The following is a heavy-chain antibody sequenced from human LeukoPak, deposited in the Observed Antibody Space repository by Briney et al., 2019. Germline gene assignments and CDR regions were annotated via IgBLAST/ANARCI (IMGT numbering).Heavy chain of an antibody. CDR3: ARDVGYSAYD. J-gene: IGHJ4*02. V-gene: IGHV3-74*01. Sequence: GGSLRLSCADTGFTFRSSWMHWVRQGPGKGLVWVSRINNDGSATTYADSVKGRFTISRDTAKNTVFLQMNSLRAEDTAVYYCARDVGYSAYDGGQGTLVTVSS. CDR2: INNDGSAT. CDR1: GFTFRSSW. D-gene: IGHD5-12*01.